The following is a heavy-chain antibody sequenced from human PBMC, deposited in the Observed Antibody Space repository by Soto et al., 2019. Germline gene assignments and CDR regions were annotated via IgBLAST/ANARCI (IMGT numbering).Heavy chain of an antibody. Sequence: SEPPSFPSPNSGSPFCPNHHSRFRQPPGKGLEWVGYIYYGGTTSYNPSLQSRVTISLETSKSQFSLRLTSVTAADTAVYYCATLGAYYQSLEPWGPGPMVTVS. CDR2: IYYGGTT. D-gene: IGHD3-22*01. CDR3: ATLGAYYQSLEP. V-gene: IGHV4-59*08. CDR1: GSPFCPNH. J-gene: IGHJ5*02.